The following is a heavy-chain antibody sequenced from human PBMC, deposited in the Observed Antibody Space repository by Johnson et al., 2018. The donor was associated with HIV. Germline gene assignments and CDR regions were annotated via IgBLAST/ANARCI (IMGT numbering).Heavy chain of an antibody. CDR1: GFTFDDYA. CDR3: AGGCRDGYTCDVFDV. D-gene: IGHD5-24*01. Sequence: VQLVESGGVVVQPGGSLRLSCAASGFTFDDYAMHWVRQAPGKGLEWVSGINWNGGSTGYADSVKGRFTISRDNSKNTLYLQMNSLRAEETAVYYCAGGCRDGYTCDVFDVWGQGTRVTVSS. V-gene: IGHV3-20*04. J-gene: IGHJ3*01. CDR2: INWNGGST.